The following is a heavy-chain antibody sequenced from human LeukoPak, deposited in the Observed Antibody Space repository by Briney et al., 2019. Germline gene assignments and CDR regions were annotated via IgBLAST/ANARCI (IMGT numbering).Heavy chain of an antibody. CDR2: ISGSGGST. CDR3: ARGKIVVVVSTTLPEI. J-gene: IGHJ3*02. CDR1: GFTFSNYA. D-gene: IGHD2-15*01. V-gene: IGHV3-23*01. Sequence: GGSLGLSCAASGFTFSNYAMSWVRQAPGKGLDWVSAISGSGGSTFHADSVQGRLIISRDNSKNMLYLQLNSLRVEDTAVYYCARGKIVVVVSTTLPEIWGQGTMVTVSS.